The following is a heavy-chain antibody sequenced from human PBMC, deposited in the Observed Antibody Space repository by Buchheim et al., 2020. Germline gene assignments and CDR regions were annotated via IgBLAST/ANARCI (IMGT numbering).Heavy chain of an antibody. CDR1: GFTLSTYW. CDR2: INRDGSIK. D-gene: IGHD6-6*01. Sequence: EVQLVESGGGLVQPGGSLRLSCAASGFTLSTYWISWVRQAPGKGLEWVATINRDGSIKKYVDSVKGRFAISRDNSKNTLYLQMNSLRAEDTAVYYCARDYGEYSSSAEDWGQGTL. CDR3: ARDYGEYSSSAED. V-gene: IGHV3-7*01. J-gene: IGHJ4*02.